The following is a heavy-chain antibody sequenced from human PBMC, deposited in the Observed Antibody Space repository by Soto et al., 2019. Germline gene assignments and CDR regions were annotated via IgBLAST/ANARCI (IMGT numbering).Heavy chain of an antibody. J-gene: IGHJ5*02. D-gene: IGHD3-3*01. Sequence: GASVKVSCKASGYTFTGYYMHWVRQAPGQGLEWMGWINPSSGGTNYAQKFQGWVTMTRDTSISTAYMELSRLRSDDTAVYYCARGVDLEWLLLNWFDPWGQGTLVTVSS. CDR2: INPSSGGT. CDR1: GYTFTGYY. V-gene: IGHV1-2*04. CDR3: ARGVDLEWLLLNWFDP.